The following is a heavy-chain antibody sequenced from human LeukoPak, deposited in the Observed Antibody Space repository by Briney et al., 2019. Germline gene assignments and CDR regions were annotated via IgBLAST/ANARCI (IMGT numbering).Heavy chain of an antibody. CDR2: ISYDGSNK. J-gene: IGHJ6*02. CDR3: ARASGRNYYYYGMDV. Sequence: GGSLRLSCAVSGFTFSSYAMHWVRQAPGKGLEWVAVISYDGSNKYYVDSVKDRFTISRDNSKNTLYLQMNSLRAEDTAVYYCARASGRNYYYYGMDVWGQGTTVTVSS. CDR1: GFTFSSYA. V-gene: IGHV3-30-3*01.